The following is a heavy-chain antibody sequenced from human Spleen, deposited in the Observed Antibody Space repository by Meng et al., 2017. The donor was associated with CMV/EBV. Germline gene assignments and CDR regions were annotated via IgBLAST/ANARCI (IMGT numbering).Heavy chain of an antibody. CDR2: ISGSGDDT. J-gene: IGHJ4*02. CDR3: AITHVAVDY. CDR1: TFTFSNSA. Sequence: GESLKISCVASTFTFSNSAMSWVRQAPGKELEGVSAISGSGDDTYYADSVKGRFAISRDKFKNTLYLEMKSLRAEDSALYYCAITHVAVDYWGQGTLVTVSS. V-gene: IGHV3-23*01. D-gene: IGHD6-13*01.